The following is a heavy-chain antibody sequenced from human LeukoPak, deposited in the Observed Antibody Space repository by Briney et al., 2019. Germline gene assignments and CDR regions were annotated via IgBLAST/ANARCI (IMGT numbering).Heavy chain of an antibody. J-gene: IGHJ3*02. CDR1: GGTFISYS. D-gene: IGHD2-15*01. CDR3: ARDCSGGSCPGWDAFDI. Sequence: SVKVSCKASGGTFISYSISWVRQAPGQGLEWMGGIIPICGTANYAQKFQGRVTITADKSTSTAYMELSSLRSEDTAVYYCARDCSGGSCPGWDAFDIWGQGTMVTVSS. CDR2: IIPICGTA. V-gene: IGHV1-69*06.